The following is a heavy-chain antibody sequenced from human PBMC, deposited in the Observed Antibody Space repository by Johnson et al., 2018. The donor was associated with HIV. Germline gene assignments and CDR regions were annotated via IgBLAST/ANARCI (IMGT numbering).Heavy chain of an antibody. CDR3: AGDGRVGSHPQVDAFDI. V-gene: IGHV3-30-3*01. CDR2: ISYDGSNK. D-gene: IGHD3-10*01. J-gene: IGHJ3*02. Sequence: QEQLVESGGGVVQPGRSLRLSCAASGFTFSSYAMHWVRQAPGKGLEWVAVISYDGSNKYYADSVKGRFTISRDNSKNTLYLQMNSLRAEDTAVYYCAGDGRVGSHPQVDAFDIWGQGTMVTVSS. CDR1: GFTFSSYA.